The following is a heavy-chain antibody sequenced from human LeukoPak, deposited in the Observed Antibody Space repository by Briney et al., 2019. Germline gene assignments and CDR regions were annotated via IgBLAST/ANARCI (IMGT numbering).Heavy chain of an antibody. CDR3: ARVYGDYDKSRLYYYYYMDV. CDR1: GGTLSSYA. CDR2: IIPIFGTA. V-gene: IGHV1-69*13. D-gene: IGHD4-17*01. Sequence: SVKVSCKASGGTLSSYAISWVRQAPGQGSEWMGGIIPIFGTAKYAQKFQGRVTITPDESTSTAYMELSSLRSEDTAVYCCARVYGDYDKSRLYYYYYMDVWGKGTTVTVSS. J-gene: IGHJ6*03.